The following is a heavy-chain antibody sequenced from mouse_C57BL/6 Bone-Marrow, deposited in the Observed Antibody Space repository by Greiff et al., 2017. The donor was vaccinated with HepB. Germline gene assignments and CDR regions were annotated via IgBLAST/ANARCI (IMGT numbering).Heavy chain of an antibody. CDR1: GYTFTSYG. CDR2: IYPRSGNT. CDR3: ARANHYARAWFAD. Sequence: QVQLQQSGAELARPGASVKLSCKASGYTFTSYGISWVKQRTGQGLEWIGEIYPRSGNTYYNEKFKGKATLTADKSSSTAYMALRSLTSEDSAVYFCARANHYARAWFADWGQGTLVTVSA. V-gene: IGHV1-81*01. J-gene: IGHJ3*01. D-gene: IGHD1-1*01.